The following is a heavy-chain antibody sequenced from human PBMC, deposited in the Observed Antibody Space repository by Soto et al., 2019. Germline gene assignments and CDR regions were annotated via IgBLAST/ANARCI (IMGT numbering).Heavy chain of an antibody. Sequence: SVKVSCKASGGTFSSYAISWVRQAPGQGLEWMGGIIPIFGTANYAQKFQGRVTITADESTSTAYMELSSLRSEDTAVYYCARVGGSTIFYDYWGQGTLVTVSS. CDR1: GGTFSSYA. D-gene: IGHD3-9*01. CDR2: IIPIFGTA. V-gene: IGHV1-69*13. J-gene: IGHJ4*02. CDR3: ARVGGSTIFYDY.